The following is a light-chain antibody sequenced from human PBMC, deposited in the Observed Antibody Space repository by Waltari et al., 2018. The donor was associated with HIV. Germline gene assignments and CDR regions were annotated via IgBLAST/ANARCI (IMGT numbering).Light chain of an antibody. CDR2: GVS. Sequence: QSALTQPASVSGSPGQSITISCTGTDTDVGTSNYVSWFQHHPGKAPKLIISGVSNRPSGVSHRFSGSKSGNTASLIISGLQAEDEASYYCTSYTTTSTGVFGGGTNLTVL. J-gene: IGLJ3*02. CDR3: TSYTTTSTGV. CDR1: DTDVGTSNY. V-gene: IGLV2-14*01.